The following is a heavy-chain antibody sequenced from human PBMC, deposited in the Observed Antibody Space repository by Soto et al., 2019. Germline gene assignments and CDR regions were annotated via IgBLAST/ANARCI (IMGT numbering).Heavy chain of an antibody. CDR2: INAGNCNT. CDR3: VRTRQQWLVGDS. Sequence: QAQLVQSGAEVKKPGASVKVSCKASGYTLSSFGIHWVRQAPGQRLEWMGWINAGNCNTKYSQKLQGRVTFSRDTSANTAYMELTSLTSEDTAVYYCVRTRQQWLVGDSWGQGALVTVSS. D-gene: IGHD6-19*01. CDR1: GYTLSSFG. J-gene: IGHJ4*02. V-gene: IGHV1-3*01.